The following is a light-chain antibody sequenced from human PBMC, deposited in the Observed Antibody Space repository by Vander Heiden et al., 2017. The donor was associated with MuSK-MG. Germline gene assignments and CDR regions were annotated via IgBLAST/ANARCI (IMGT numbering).Light chain of an antibody. V-gene: IGLV3-21*04. CDR1: NIGTKS. Sequence: SYVLTQPPSVSVAPGTPARITCGGNNIGTKSVHWYQQKPGQAPVLVTYSYSDRPSGIPERFSGSNSGNTATLTISRVEAGDEADYYCQVWDSSSDHLVFGGGTKLTVL. J-gene: IGLJ2*01. CDR2: SYS. CDR3: QVWDSSSDHLV.